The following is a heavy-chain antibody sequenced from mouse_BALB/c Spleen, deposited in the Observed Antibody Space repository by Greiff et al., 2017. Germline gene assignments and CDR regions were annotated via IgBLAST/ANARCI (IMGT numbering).Heavy chain of an antibody. CDR1: GFSLTSYD. Sequence: VQLVESGPGLVAPSQSLSITCTVSGFSLTSYDISWIRQPPGKGLEWLGVIWTGGGTNYNSAFMSRLSISKDNSKSQVFLKMNSLQADDTAIYYCARSGEEGLRLAYWGQGTLVTVSA. D-gene: IGHD2-12*01. V-gene: IGHV2-9-2*01. CDR3: ARSGEEGLRLAY. J-gene: IGHJ3*01. CDR2: IWTGGGT.